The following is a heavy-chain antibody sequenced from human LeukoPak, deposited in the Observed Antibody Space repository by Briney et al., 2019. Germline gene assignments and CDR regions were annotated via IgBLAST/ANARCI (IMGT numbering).Heavy chain of an antibody. Sequence: ASVKVSCKASGYTFTSYGISWVRQAPGQGLEWMGWISAYNGNTNYAQKLQGSVTMTTDTSTSTAYMELRSLRSDDTAVYYCARDCLYYYDSSGYYCHFDYWGQGTLVTVSS. D-gene: IGHD3-22*01. CDR2: ISAYNGNT. CDR3: ARDCLYYYDSSGYYCHFDY. J-gene: IGHJ4*02. V-gene: IGHV1-18*01. CDR1: GYTFTSYG.